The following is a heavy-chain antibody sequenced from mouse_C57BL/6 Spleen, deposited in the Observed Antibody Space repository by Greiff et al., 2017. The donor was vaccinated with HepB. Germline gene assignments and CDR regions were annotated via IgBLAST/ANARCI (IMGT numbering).Heavy chain of an antibody. CDR2: ISDGGSYT. CDR1: GFTFSSYA. D-gene: IGHD1-1*01. V-gene: IGHV5-4*01. CDR3: ARGGGLLLRYSFDY. J-gene: IGHJ2*01. Sequence: EVQLVESGGGLVKPGGSLKLSCAASGFTFSSYAMSWVRQTPEKRLEWVATISDGGSYTYYPDNVKGRFTISRDNAKNNLYLQMSHLKSEDTAMYYCARGGGLLLRYSFDYWGQGTTLTVSS.